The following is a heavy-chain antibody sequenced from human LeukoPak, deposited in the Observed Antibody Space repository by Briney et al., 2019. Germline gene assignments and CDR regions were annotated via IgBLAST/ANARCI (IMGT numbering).Heavy chain of an antibody. Sequence: GASVKVSCKASGYTFTGYYMHWVRHAPGHGLEWMGWINPNSGGTNYAQKFQGRVTMTRDTSISTAYMELSRLRSHYTAVYYCASGRYYYDSSAYSFDYCGQGALVTVSS. CDR1: GYTFTGYY. D-gene: IGHD3-22*01. CDR3: ASGRYYYDSSAYSFDY. J-gene: IGHJ4*02. CDR2: INPNSGGT. V-gene: IGHV1-2*02.